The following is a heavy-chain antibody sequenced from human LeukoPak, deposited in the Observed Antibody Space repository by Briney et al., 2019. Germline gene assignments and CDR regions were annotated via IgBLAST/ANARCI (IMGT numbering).Heavy chain of an antibody. D-gene: IGHD1-20*01. Sequence: SETLSLTCTVSGGSISSHYWSWIRQPPGKGLEWIGYIYYSGSTNYNPSFKSRVTISVDTSKNQFSLKLSSVTAADTAVYYCARVHNWNDANWFDPWGQGTLVTVSS. J-gene: IGHJ5*02. CDR1: GGSISSHY. CDR3: ARVHNWNDANWFDP. CDR2: IYYSGST. V-gene: IGHV4-59*11.